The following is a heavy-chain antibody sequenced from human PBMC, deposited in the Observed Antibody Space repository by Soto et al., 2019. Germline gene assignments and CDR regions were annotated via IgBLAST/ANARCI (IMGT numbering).Heavy chain of an antibody. J-gene: IGHJ6*02. Sequence: ASVKVSCKASGYTFTGYGISWVRQAPGQGLEWMGWISAYNGNTNYAQKLQGRVTMTTDTSTSTAYMELRSLRSDDTAVYYCARDCSSTSCYYYYYGMDVWGQGTTVTVSS. CDR1: GYTFTGYG. CDR2: ISAYNGNT. CDR3: ARDCSSTSCYYYYYGMDV. D-gene: IGHD2-2*01. V-gene: IGHV1-18*01.